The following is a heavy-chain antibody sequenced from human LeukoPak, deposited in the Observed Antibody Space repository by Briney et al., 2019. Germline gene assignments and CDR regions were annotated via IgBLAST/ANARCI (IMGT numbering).Heavy chain of an antibody. D-gene: IGHD3-10*01. J-gene: IGHJ5*02. Sequence: PSETLSLTCAVSGGSISSSNWWSWVRQPPGKGLEWIGEIYHSGSTNYNPSLKSRVTISVDKSKNQFSLRLSSVTAADTAVYYCARHPMVRGVIVNWFDPWGQGTLVTVSS. CDR2: IYHSGST. CDR1: GGSISSSNW. CDR3: ARHPMVRGVIVNWFDP. V-gene: IGHV4-4*02.